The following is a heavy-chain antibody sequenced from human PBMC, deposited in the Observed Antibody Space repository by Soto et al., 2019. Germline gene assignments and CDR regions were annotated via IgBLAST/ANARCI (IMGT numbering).Heavy chain of an antibody. CDR2: ISAYNGNT. V-gene: IGHV1-18*01. CDR1: GYTFPSSG. J-gene: IGHJ5*02. CDR3: AREERHRDSSLYEEDWFDP. D-gene: IGHD6-13*01. Sequence: GAPVKVSYKASGYTFPSSGISWVRQAPGQGLEWMGWISAYNGNTNYAQKHQGRVTMTTDTSTSTAYMELRSLRSDDTAVYYCAREERHRDSSLYEEDWFDPWG.